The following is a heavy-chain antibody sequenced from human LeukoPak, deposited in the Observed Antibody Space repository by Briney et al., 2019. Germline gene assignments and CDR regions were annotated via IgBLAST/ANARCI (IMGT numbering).Heavy chain of an antibody. Sequence: GGSLRLSCAASGFTFSSYAMYWVRQAPGKGLEYVSAISTNGGSSYYANSVKGRCTISRDNSKNTLYLQMGSLRAEDMGVYYCAGGSSWYRGIDYWGQGTLVTVSS. CDR2: ISTNGGSS. V-gene: IGHV3-64*01. D-gene: IGHD6-13*01. CDR3: AGGSSWYRGIDY. J-gene: IGHJ4*02. CDR1: GFTFSSYA.